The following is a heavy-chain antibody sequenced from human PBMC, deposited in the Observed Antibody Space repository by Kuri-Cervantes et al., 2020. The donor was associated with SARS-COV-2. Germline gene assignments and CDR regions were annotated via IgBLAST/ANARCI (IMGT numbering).Heavy chain of an antibody. CDR1: GFTFDAYA. J-gene: IGHJ4*02. V-gene: IGHV3-23*01. Sequence: GGSLRLSCAASGFTFDAYAMSWVRQAPGKGLEWVSAISGSGGSTYYADSVKGRFTISRDNSKNTLYLQMNSLRAEDTAVYYCAGVGRSSSYSLAARDYWGQGTLVTVSS. CDR3: AGVGRSSSYSLAARDY. D-gene: IGHD6-6*01. CDR2: ISGSGGST.